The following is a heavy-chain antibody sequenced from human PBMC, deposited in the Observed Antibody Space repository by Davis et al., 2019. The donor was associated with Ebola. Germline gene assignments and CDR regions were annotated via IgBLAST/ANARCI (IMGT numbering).Heavy chain of an antibody. Sequence: GESLKISCAASGFTVSSNYMSWVRQAPGKGLEWVSVIYSGGSTYYADSVKGRFTISRDNSKNTLYLQMSSLRAEDTAVYYCAREGFYFYGMDVWGQGTTVTVSS. V-gene: IGHV3-53*01. J-gene: IGHJ6*02. D-gene: IGHD2/OR15-2a*01. CDR3: AREGFYFYGMDV. CDR2: IYSGGST. CDR1: GFTVSSNY.